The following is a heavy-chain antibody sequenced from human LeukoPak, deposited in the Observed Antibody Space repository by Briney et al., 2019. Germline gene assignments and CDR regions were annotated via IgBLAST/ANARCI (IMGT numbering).Heavy chain of an antibody. Sequence: PGGSLRLSCAASGFTFSSYGMSWVRQAPGKGLEWVSAISGSGGSTYYADSVKGRFTISRDNSKNTLYLQMNSLRAEDTAVYYCAKDRGYCSSTSCPGYFDYWGQGTLVTVSS. CDR3: AKDRGYCSSTSCPGYFDY. J-gene: IGHJ4*02. CDR1: GFTFSSYG. CDR2: ISGSGGST. D-gene: IGHD2-2*01. V-gene: IGHV3-23*01.